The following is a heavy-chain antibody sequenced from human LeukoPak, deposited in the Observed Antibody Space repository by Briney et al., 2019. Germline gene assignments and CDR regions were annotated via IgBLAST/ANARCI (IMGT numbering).Heavy chain of an antibody. CDR3: ARGPSPYSGQDY. CDR1: GYSFTSYD. Sequence: ASVNVSCKASGYSFTSYDINWVRQAAGQGLEGMGWMNPNSGNTGYAQKFQGRVTMTRNTSISTAYMELSSLRSEDTAVYYCARGPSPYSGQDYWGQGTLDTVSS. J-gene: IGHJ4*02. V-gene: IGHV1-8*01. CDR2: MNPNSGNT. D-gene: IGHD5-12*01.